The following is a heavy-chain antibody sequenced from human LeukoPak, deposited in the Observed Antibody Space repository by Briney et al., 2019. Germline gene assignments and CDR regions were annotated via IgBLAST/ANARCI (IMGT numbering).Heavy chain of an antibody. Sequence: SETLSLTCTVSGGSISSYYWSWIRQPPGKGLEWIGYIYYSGSTNYNPSLKSRVTISVDTSKNQFPLKLSSVTAADTAVYYCARDRNSGYTLGHAFDIWGQGTMVTVSS. CDR3: ARDRNSGYTLGHAFDI. J-gene: IGHJ3*02. V-gene: IGHV4-59*01. D-gene: IGHD3-22*01. CDR2: IYYSGST. CDR1: GGSISSYY.